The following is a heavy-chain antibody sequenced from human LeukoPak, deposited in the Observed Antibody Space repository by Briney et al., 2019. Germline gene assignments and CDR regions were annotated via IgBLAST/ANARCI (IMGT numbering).Heavy chain of an antibody. V-gene: IGHV3-23*01. CDR1: GFTFSSSA. CDR2: ISNNGGYT. Sequence: GGSLRLSCAASGFTFSSSAMSWVRQAPGKGLEWVSAISNNGGYTYYADSVQSRFTISRDNSESTLCLQMNSLRAEDTAVYYCAKQLGYCSDGSCYFPYWGQGTLVTVSS. CDR3: AKQLGYCSDGSCYFPY. D-gene: IGHD2-15*01. J-gene: IGHJ4*02.